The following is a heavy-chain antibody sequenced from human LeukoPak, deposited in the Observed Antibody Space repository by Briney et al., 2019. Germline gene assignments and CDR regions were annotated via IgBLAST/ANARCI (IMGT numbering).Heavy chain of an antibody. CDR1: GFTFSTYG. CDR3: AKELHKTTWYSH. V-gene: IGHV3-30*18. J-gene: IGHJ4*02. D-gene: IGHD2-15*01. CDR2: ISYDGRTK. Sequence: PGRSLRLSCAASGFTFSTYGMHWVRQAPGKGLEWVAVISYDGRTKYYGDSVKDRFTISRDNSKNTLDLQMNSLRAEDTAVYYCAKELHKTTWYSHWGQGTLVTVSS.